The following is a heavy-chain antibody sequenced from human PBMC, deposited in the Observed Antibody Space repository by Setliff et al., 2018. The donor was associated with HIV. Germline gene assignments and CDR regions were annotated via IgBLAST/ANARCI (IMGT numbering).Heavy chain of an antibody. J-gene: IGHJ4*02. CDR2: IYYSGST. D-gene: IGHD3-22*01. CDR3: ARQAIFGYYDSSGYLDY. CDR1: GGSISRTIYY. Sequence: SETLSLTCTVSGGSISRTIYYWGWIRQPPGKGLEWIGSIYYSGSTYYNPSLQSRVTISVDTSKNLFSLRLSSVTASDTAVYYCARQAIFGYYDSSGYLDYWGQGTLVTVSS. V-gene: IGHV4-39*01.